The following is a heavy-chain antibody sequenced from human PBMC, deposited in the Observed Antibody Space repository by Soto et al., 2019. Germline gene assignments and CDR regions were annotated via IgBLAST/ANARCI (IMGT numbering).Heavy chain of an antibody. J-gene: IGHJ6*02. CDR1: GGSVSSGSYY. D-gene: IGHD2-15*01. Sequence: SETLSLTCTVSGGSVSSGSYYWSWIRQPPGKGLEWIGYIYYSGSTNYNPSLKSRVTISVDTSKNQFSLKLSSVTAADTTVYYCARVGCSGGSCTYYYYYGMDVWGQGTTVTVSS. CDR3: ARVGCSGGSCTYYYYYGMDV. V-gene: IGHV4-61*01. CDR2: IYYSGST.